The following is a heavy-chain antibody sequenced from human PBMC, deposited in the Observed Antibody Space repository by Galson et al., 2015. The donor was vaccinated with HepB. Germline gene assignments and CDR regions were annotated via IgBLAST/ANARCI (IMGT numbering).Heavy chain of an antibody. Sequence: SLRLSCAASGFTFSNFAMNWVRQAPGKGLEWVSGISYSGDTTSHADSVKGRFTVSRDNSRNTLYLQLNSLRAEDTAVYYCAKDPLEWELPGTYGMDVWGQGTTVIVS. D-gene: IGHD1-26*01. J-gene: IGHJ6*02. CDR3: AKDPLEWELPGTYGMDV. V-gene: IGHV3-23*01. CDR1: GFTFSNFA. CDR2: ISYSGDTT.